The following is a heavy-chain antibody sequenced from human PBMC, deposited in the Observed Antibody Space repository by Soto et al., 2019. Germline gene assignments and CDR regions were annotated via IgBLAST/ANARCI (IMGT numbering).Heavy chain of an antibody. CDR2: IDPSDSYT. J-gene: IGHJ4*02. D-gene: IGHD3-22*01. Sequence: PGESLKISCKGSGYSFTSYWISWVRQMPGKGLEWMGRIDPSDSYTNYSPSFQGHVTISADKSISTAYLQWSSLKASDTAMYYCARRGYYYDNSGYYPLDYWGQGTLVTVSS. CDR3: ARRGYYYDNSGYYPLDY. CDR1: GYSFTSYW. V-gene: IGHV5-10-1*01.